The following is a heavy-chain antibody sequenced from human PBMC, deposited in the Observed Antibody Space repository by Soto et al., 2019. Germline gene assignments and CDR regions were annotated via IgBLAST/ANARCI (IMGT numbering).Heavy chain of an antibody. CDR3: MRLTDGSPWFDP. D-gene: IGHD1-26*01. CDR1: GGSISSTNW. CDR2: IYHSGTT. V-gene: IGHV4-4*02. J-gene: IGHJ5*02. Sequence: SETLSLTCAVSGGSISSTNWWSWVRQPPGRGLEWIGEIYHSGTTNYNPSLKSRVTISVDKSKNQFSLKLISVTAADTAIYYCMRLTDGSPWFDPWGQGTLVTVSS.